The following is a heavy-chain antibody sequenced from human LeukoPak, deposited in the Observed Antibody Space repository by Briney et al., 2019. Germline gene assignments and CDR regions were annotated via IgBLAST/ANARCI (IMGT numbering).Heavy chain of an antibody. V-gene: IGHV4-59*01. J-gene: IGHJ4*02. Sequence: SETLSLTCTVSGGSISSYYWSWIRQPPGKGLEWIGYIYYSGSTNYNPSLKSRVTISVDTSKNQFSLKLSSVTAADTAVYYCARDSRLANYYFDYWGQGTLVTVSS. CDR3: ARDSRLANYYFDY. CDR1: GGSISSYY. D-gene: IGHD1-1*01. CDR2: IYYSGST.